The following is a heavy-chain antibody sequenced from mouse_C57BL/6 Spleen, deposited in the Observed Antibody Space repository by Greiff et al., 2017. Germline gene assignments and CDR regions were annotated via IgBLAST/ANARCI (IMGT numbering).Heavy chain of an antibody. V-gene: IGHV1-53*01. CDR2: INPSNGGT. J-gene: IGHJ4*01. CDR3: ARSYYSNYDAMDY. CDR1: GYTFTSYW. Sequence: QVQLQQPGTELVKPGASVKLSCKASGYTFTSYWMHWVKQRPGQGLEWIGNINPSNGGTNYNEKFKSKATLTVDKSSSTAYMQLSSRTSEDAAVYYCARSYYSNYDAMDYWGQGTSVTVSS. D-gene: IGHD2-5*01.